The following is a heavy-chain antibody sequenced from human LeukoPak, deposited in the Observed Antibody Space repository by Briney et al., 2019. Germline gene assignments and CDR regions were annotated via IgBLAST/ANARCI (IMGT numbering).Heavy chain of an antibody. CDR3: ARLGGYCSSTSCFGAFDY. D-gene: IGHD2-2*01. CDR2: IYPGDSDT. Sequence: GESLKISCKGSGYSFTSYWIGWVRQMPGKGLEWMGIIYPGDSDTRYSPSFQGQVTISADKSISTAYLQWSSLKASDTAMYYCARLGGYCSSTSCFGAFDYWGQGTLVTVSS. J-gene: IGHJ4*02. V-gene: IGHV5-51*01. CDR1: GYSFTSYW.